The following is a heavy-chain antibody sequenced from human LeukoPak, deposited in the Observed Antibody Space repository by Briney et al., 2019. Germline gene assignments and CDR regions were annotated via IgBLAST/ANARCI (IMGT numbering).Heavy chain of an antibody. D-gene: IGHD2-21*01. V-gene: IGHV3-7*01. CDR2: IKQDGSEK. Sequence: PGGSLRLSCAASGFTFSSYWMSWVRQAPGKGLEWVANIKQDGSEKYYVDSVKGRLTISRDNAKNSLYLQMNSLRAEDTAVYYCARDQTYCGGDCYGYWGQGTLVTVSS. CDR3: ARDQTYCGGDCYGY. J-gene: IGHJ4*02. CDR1: GFTFSSYW.